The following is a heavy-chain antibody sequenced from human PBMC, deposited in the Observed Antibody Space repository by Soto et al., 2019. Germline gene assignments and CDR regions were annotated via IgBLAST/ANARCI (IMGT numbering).Heavy chain of an antibody. CDR3: AKNGQPPYYYYGMDV. D-gene: IGHD2-8*01. V-gene: IGHV1-18*01. J-gene: IGHJ6*02. CDR2: ISGYNGDT. Sequence: QGQLVQSGAEVKKPGASVKVSCKASGYTFTRYGTSWVRQAPGQGLEWMGWISGYNGDTNYAQKFQGRVTMTIDTSTLTTYMALRSLTSDDTAVYYCAKNGQPPYYYYGMDVWGQGTTVTVSS. CDR1: GYTFTRYG.